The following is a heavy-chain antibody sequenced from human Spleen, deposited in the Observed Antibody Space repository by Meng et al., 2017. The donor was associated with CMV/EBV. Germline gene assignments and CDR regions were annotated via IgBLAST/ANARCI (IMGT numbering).Heavy chain of an antibody. CDR1: GGSISSGGYY. CDR3: ARGEAVPASSNYFDP. D-gene: IGHD2-2*01. CDR2: IYYSGST. V-gene: IGHV4-30-4*08. Sequence: SETLSLTCTVSGGSISSGGYYWSWIRQHPGKGLEWIGNIYYSGSTYYKSSLKSRLTISIDTSKNQFSLKLTSVTAADTAVYYCARGEAVPASSNYFDPWGQGTLVTVSS. J-gene: IGHJ5*02.